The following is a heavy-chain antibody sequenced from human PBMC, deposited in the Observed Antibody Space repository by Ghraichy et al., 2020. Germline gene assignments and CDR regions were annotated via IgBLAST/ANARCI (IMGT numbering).Heavy chain of an antibody. J-gene: IGHJ4*02. CDR3: ARGHIG. V-gene: IGHV3-7*03. CDR1: GFTLSGYW. Sequence: GGSRRLSCAVSGFTLSGYWMSWVRQAPEKGLEWVANINPDGSEKDYVDSVKGRFTISRDDAKNSLYLQMNSLRAEDTAVYYCARGHIGRGQGTLVTVSS. CDR2: INPDGSEK.